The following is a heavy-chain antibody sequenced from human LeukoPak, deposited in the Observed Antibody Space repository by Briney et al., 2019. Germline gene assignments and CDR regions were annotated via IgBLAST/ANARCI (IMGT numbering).Heavy chain of an antibody. Sequence: GGSLRLSCAASGFTFSSYAMSWVRQAPGKGLEWVSAISGSGGSTYYADSVRGRFTISRDNSKNTLYLQMNSLRAEDTAVYYCAKVCSGGSCYSFDYWGQGTLVTVSS. V-gene: IGHV3-23*01. D-gene: IGHD2-15*01. CDR2: ISGSGGST. CDR1: GFTFSSYA. J-gene: IGHJ4*02. CDR3: AKVCSGGSCYSFDY.